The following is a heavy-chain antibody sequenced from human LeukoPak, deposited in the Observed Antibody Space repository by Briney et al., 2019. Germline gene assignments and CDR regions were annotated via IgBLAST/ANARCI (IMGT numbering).Heavy chain of an antibody. Sequence: GGSLRLSCAASGFSFSSYWMTWVRQAPGKGLEWVANIKPDGSEKYYVDSVKGRFTISRDNAKNSLYLHVNSLRAEDTAVYYCAKSLATGWYVNEYWGQGTLVTVSS. D-gene: IGHD6-19*01. J-gene: IGHJ4*02. CDR3: AKSLATGWYVNEY. CDR2: IKPDGSEK. CDR1: GFSFSSYW. V-gene: IGHV3-7*05.